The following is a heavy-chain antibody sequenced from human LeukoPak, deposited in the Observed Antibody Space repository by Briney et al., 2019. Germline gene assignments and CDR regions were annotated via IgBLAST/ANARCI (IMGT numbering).Heavy chain of an antibody. D-gene: IGHD4-17*01. CDR2: IDRDGVT. V-gene: IGHV3-13*01. Sequence: GGSLRLSCAASGFMFSKYDMHWVRQVTGKGLEWVSGIDRDGVTYYSGSVKGRFTSSRENAKNSLDLQMNTLRAGDTGVYYCARENLEYGDYAIDYWGQGILVIVSS. CDR3: ARENLEYGDYAIDY. CDR1: GFMFSKYD. J-gene: IGHJ4*02.